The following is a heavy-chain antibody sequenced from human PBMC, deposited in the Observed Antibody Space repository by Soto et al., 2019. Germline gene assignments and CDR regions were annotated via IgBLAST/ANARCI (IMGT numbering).Heavy chain of an antibody. CDR2: ISAYNGNT. J-gene: IGHJ6*02. CDR1: GYTFTSYG. Sequence: QVQLVQSGAEVKKPGASVKVSCKASGYTFTSYGISWVRQAPGQGLEWMGWISAYNGNTNYAQKLQGRVTITTDTSTSTAYKELRSLRSYDTAVYYCARDEGGSANYYYYGMDVWGQGTTVTVSS. D-gene: IGHD1-26*01. CDR3: ARDEGGSANYYYYGMDV. V-gene: IGHV1-18*01.